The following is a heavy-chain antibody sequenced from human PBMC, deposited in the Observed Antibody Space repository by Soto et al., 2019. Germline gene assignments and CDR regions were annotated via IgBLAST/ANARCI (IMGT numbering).Heavy chain of an antibody. CDR1: GYTFTSYD. J-gene: IGHJ4*02. Sequence: QVQLVQSGAEEKKPGASVKVSCKASGYTFTSYDINWVRQATGQGLEWMGWMNPNSGNTGYAQKFQGRVTMTRNTSINTAYMELSSLRSEDTAVYYCARERSSGWYVDYWGQGTLVTVSS. CDR2: MNPNSGNT. D-gene: IGHD6-19*01. CDR3: ARERSSGWYVDY. V-gene: IGHV1-8*01.